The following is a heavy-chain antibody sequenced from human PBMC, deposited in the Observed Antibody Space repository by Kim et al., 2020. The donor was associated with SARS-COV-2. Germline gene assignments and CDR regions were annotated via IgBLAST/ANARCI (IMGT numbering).Heavy chain of an antibody. CDR2: ISGSAGRT. Sequence: GGSLRLSCVGSGFSFYNYAMIWVRQAPGQGLEWVSGISGSAGRTFYPDSMKGRFTISRDISKSTLYLQINSLRGEDTAVYYCAKALPQQEMYNWYFDLWG. J-gene: IGHJ2*01. D-gene: IGHD6-13*01. CDR1: GFSFYNYA. CDR3: AKALPQQEMYNWYFDL. V-gene: IGHV3-23*01.